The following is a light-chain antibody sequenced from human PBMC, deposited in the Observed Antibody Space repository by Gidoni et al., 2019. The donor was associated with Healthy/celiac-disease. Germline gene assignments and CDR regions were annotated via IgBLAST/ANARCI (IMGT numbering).Light chain of an antibody. J-gene: IGKJ1*01. V-gene: IGKV3-11*01. CDR2: DAS. CDR3: QQRSNWPPWT. Sequence: DIVLTQSPATLSLSPGERATLSCRASQSVSSYLAWSQQKPGQAPRLLIYDASNRATGIPARFSGSGSGTDFTLTISSLEPEDFAVYYCQQRSNWPPWTCGQXTKVEIK. CDR1: QSVSSY.